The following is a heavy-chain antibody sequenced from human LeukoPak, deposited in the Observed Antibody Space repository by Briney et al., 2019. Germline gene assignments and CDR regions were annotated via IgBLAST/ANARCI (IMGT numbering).Heavy chain of an antibody. CDR3: ARDTQSDYGLDY. Sequence: GGSLRLPCAASGFTFSAYGMHWVRQAPGKGLEWVALISYDGTNEYYADSVRGRFTISRDNSKNTLYLQMNSLRAEDTAVYYCARDTQSDYGLDYWGQGTLVTVSS. J-gene: IGHJ4*02. CDR1: GFTFSAYG. CDR2: ISYDGTNE. V-gene: IGHV3-33*08. D-gene: IGHD4/OR15-4a*01.